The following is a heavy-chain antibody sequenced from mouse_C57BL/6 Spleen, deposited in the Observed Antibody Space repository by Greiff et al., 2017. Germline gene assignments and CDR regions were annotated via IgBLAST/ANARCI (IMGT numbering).Heavy chain of an antibody. CDR3: TTDSSGYWFAY. CDR1: GFNFKDYT. V-gene: IGHV14-1*01. J-gene: IGHJ3*01. CDR2: IGPEGGYT. Sequence: VQLKQSGAELVRPGASVKLSCTASGFNFKDYTMHWVQQRPEQGLEWVGRIGPEGGYTEYAPKFQGKATMTADTSYNTDYLHLSRLTSEDTAVYYRTTDSSGYWFAYWGQGTLVTVSA. D-gene: IGHD3-2*02.